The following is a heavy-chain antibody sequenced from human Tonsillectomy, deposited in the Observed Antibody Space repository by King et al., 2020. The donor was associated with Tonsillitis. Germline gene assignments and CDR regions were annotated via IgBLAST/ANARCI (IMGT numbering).Heavy chain of an antibody. Sequence: VQLVESGGGVVQPGRSLRLSCAASGFTLSSYSMHWVRQAPGKGLEWVAVISNHGSDEYYVDSVKGRFTISRDTSTNTLYLQMNTLRAEDTAVYYCASAILTVADAFDIWGQGTMVSVSS. D-gene: IGHD6-19*01. V-gene: IGHV3-30*01. J-gene: IGHJ3*02. CDR1: GFTLSSYS. CDR2: ISNHGSDE. CDR3: ASAILTVADAFDI.